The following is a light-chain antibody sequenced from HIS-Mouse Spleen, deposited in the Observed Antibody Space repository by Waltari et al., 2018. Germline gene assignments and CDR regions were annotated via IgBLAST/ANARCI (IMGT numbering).Light chain of an antibody. V-gene: IGLV2-23*01. CDR1: RSDVGRYNL. CDR2: EGS. Sequence: QSALTQPASVSGSPGQSITISCTGTRSDVGRYNLLSWYQQHPGKAPKRMIYEGSKRPSVVSNRFSGSKSGNTASLTISGLQAEDEADYYCCSYAGSSTWVFGGGTKLTVL. CDR3: CSYAGSSTWV. J-gene: IGLJ3*02.